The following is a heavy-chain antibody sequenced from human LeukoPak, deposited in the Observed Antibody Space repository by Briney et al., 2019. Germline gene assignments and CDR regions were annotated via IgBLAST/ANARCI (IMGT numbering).Heavy chain of an antibody. V-gene: IGHV3-30-3*01. J-gene: IGHJ4*02. CDR3: ARPVTYYDFWSGPYYFDY. D-gene: IGHD3-3*01. CDR1: GFTFSRYA. Sequence: GGSLRLSCAASGFTFSRYAIHWVRQAPGKGLEWVAIISYDGSDEYYTDSVKGRFTISRDNAKNSLYLQMNSLRAEDTAVYYCARPVTYYDFWSGPYYFDYWGQGTLVTVSS. CDR2: ISYDGSDE.